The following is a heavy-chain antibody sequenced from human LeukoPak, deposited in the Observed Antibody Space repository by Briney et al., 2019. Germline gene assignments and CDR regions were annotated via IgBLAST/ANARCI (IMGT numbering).Heavy chain of an antibody. CDR1: GFTFSSYA. CDR3: AKWELLDHFFDY. D-gene: IGHD1-26*01. J-gene: IGHJ4*02. Sequence: GGSLRLSCAASGFTFSSYAMSWVRQAPGKGLEWVSAISGSGGSTYYAASVKRRFTISRDISKNTLYLQMNSLRAEDTAVYYCAKWELLDHFFDYWGQGTLVTVSS. V-gene: IGHV3-23*01. CDR2: ISGSGGST.